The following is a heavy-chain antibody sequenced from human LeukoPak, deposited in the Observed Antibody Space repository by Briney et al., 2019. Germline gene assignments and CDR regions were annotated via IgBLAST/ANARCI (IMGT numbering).Heavy chain of an antibody. J-gene: IGHJ4*02. V-gene: IGHV4-39*07. CDR2: IFYSGSI. CDR3: ARGYYYGSGSYLIY. Sequence: SETLSLTCTVSSGSISTSNYYWGWVRQPPGTALEWIGNIFYSGSIYYNPSLKSRVTISVDTSKNQFSLKLSSVTAADTAVYYCARGYYYGSGSYLIYWGQGTLVTVSS. CDR1: SGSISTSNYY. D-gene: IGHD3-10*01.